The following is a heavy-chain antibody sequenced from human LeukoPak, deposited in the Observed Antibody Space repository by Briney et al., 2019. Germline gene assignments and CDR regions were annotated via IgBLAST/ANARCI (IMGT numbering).Heavy chain of an antibody. J-gene: IGHJ4*02. CDR2: ISWNSVSI. Sequence: GGSLRLSCAASGFTFDNYAMHWVRQAPGKGLEWVSGISWNSVSIGYADSVKGRFTVSRDKSKNTLYLQMNSLRAEDTAVYYCANEIDSSSSGNFDYWGQGTLVTVSS. CDR3: ANEIDSSSSGNFDY. CDR1: GFTFDNYA. V-gene: IGHV3-9*01. D-gene: IGHD6-6*01.